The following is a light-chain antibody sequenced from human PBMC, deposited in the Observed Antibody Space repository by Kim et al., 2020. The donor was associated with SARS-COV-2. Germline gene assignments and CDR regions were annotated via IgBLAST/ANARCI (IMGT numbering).Light chain of an antibody. V-gene: IGLV3-19*01. J-gene: IGLJ1*01. CDR3: NSRDSSGNHHYV. Sequence: SSELTQDSAVSVALGQTVRITCQGDSLRSYYASWYQQKPGQAPVLVIYGKNNRPSGIPERFSGSSSGNTASLTITGAQAEDEADYYCNSRDSSGNHHYVFGTGTKVTVL. CDR2: GKN. CDR1: SLRSYY.